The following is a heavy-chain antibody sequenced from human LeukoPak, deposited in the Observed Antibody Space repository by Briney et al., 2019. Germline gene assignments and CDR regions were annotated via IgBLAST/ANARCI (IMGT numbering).Heavy chain of an antibody. J-gene: IGHJ3*02. CDR3: ARSAYYYDSSGYYIDAFDI. Sequence: SQTLSLTCTVSGGSIMSGGYYWSWIRQHPGKGLEWIGYIYYSGSTYYNPSLKSRVTISVDTSKNQFSLKLSSVTAADTAVYYCARSAYYYDSSGYYIDAFDIWGQGTMVTVSS. V-gene: IGHV4-31*03. CDR2: IYYSGST. CDR1: GGSIMSGGYY. D-gene: IGHD3-22*01.